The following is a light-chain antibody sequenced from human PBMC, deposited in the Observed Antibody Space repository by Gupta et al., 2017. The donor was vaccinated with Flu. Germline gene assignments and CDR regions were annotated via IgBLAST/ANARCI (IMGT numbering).Light chain of an antibody. CDR1: QSVSSY. CDR2: DAS. CDR3: QQRSNCPLT. Sequence: TELTQSPATLSVSPVASATLSCRASQSVSSYLAWYQQKPGQAPRLLIYDASNRATGIPARFSGSGSGTDFTITISSLEPEDFAVYYCQQRSNCPLTFGGGTKVEIK. V-gene: IGKV3-11*01. J-gene: IGKJ4*01.